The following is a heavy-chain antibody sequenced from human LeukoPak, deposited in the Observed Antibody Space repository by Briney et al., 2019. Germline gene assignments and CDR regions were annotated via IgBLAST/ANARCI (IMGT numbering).Heavy chain of an antibody. V-gene: IGHV3-21*04. D-gene: IGHD6-13*01. CDR1: GFAFSRST. Sequence: PGGSLRLSCVASGFAFSRSTIYWVRQAPGKGPECISVSDSRTGKISYAGSVKGRFTISRDNAENSVYLQMNSLRAEDTAVYYCARDGKYSSSWYDYWGQGTLVTVSS. CDR2: SDSRTGKI. CDR3: ARDGKYSSSWYDY. J-gene: IGHJ4*02.